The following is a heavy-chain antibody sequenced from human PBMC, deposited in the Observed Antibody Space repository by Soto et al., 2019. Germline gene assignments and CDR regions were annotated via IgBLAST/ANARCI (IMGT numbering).Heavy chain of an antibody. CDR1: GFTFINYA. V-gene: IGHV3-23*01. J-gene: IGHJ2*01. CDR3: ARKILGSTTRPNYWYFDL. D-gene: IGHD7-27*01. Sequence: EVQVLESGGGLVQPGGSLRLSCAGSGFTFINYAMNWVRQAPGKGLAWVSSISGGGDAAFFPDSVRGRFTISRDNSKNTVTLQMNSLGVADTAVYYCARKILGSTTRPNYWYFDLWGRGTLVTVSS. CDR2: ISGGGDAA.